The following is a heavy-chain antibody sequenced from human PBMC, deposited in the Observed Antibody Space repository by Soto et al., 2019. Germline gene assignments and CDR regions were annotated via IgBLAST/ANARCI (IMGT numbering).Heavy chain of an antibody. J-gene: IGHJ4*02. V-gene: IGHV4-39*01. D-gene: IGHD2-2*01. CDR1: GGSISGSSYY. CDR3: ARHYSTTSAFDS. CDR2: IYYSGNT. Sequence: SETLSLTCAVSGGSISGSSYYWGWVRQPPGEGLEWIGSIYYSGNTYYNPSLRSRISISVDTSQERFSLRLSSVTAADAAVYYCARHYSTTSAFDSWGLGTLVTVSS.